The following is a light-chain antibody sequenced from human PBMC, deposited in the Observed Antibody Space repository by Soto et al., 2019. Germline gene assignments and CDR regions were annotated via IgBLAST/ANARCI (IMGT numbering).Light chain of an antibody. V-gene: IGKV3-20*01. J-gene: IGKJ2*01. CDR3: QQYTRSQYI. Sequence: EIVLTQSPGTLSLSPGDRATHSCRASQRLSTSYLAWYQQKPGQAPRLLIFAASSRATGIPDRFSGSGSGTDFTLTISRLEPEDFAVYYCQQYTRSQYIFGQGTKLEIK. CDR1: QRLSTSY. CDR2: AAS.